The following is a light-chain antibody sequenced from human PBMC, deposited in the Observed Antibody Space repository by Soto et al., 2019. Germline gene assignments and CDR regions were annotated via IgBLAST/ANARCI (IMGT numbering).Light chain of an antibody. Sequence: EIVMTQSPATLSVSPGERATLSCRASRSVNSNLAWYQQKPGQAPRLLIYGASTRATNIPARFSASGSGTEFTLTVSSLQSEDVAVYYCQQYNNWPSLTFGGGTKVEIK. CDR3: QQYNNWPSLT. V-gene: IGKV3-15*01. CDR1: RSVNSN. J-gene: IGKJ4*01. CDR2: GAS.